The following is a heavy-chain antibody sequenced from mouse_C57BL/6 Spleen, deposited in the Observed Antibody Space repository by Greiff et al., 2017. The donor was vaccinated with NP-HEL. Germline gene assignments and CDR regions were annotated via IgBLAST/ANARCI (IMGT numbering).Heavy chain of an antibody. CDR1: GYAFSSYW. CDR2: IYPGDGDT. D-gene: IGHD2-1*01. Sequence: VKLVESGAELVKPGASVKISCKASGYAFSSYWMNWVKQRPGKGLEWIGQIYPGDGDTNYNGKFKGKATLTADKSSSTAYMQLSSLTSEDSAVYFCARYYGNYFYYAMDYWGQGTSVTVSS. CDR3: ARYYGNYFYYAMDY. V-gene: IGHV1-80*01. J-gene: IGHJ4*01.